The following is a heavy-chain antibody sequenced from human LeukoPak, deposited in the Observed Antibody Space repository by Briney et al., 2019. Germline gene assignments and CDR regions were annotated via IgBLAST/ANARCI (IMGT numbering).Heavy chain of an antibody. D-gene: IGHD6-13*01. CDR2: ISYDGSNK. J-gene: IGHJ6*02. Sequence: PGGSLRLSCAASGFTFSSYGMHWVRQAPGKGLEWVAVISYDGSNKYYADSVKGRFTISRDNSKNTLYLQMNSLRAEDTAVYYCAKVVSSWQIEAPFYYYGMDVWGQGTTVTVSS. CDR3: AKVVSSWQIEAPFYYYGMDV. CDR1: GFTFSSYG. V-gene: IGHV3-30*18.